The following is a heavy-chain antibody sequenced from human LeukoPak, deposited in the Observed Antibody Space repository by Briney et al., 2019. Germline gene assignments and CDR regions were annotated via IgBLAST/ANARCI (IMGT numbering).Heavy chain of an antibody. CDR1: GFTFSSYG. D-gene: IGHD7-27*01. V-gene: IGHV3-33*01. Sequence: GGSLRLSCAASGFTFSSYGMHWVRQAPGRGLEWVAVIWFDGSNKYYADSVKGRFTISRDNSKNTLYLQMNSLRAEDTAVYYCARDRDWGCSYCSYWGQGTLVTVSS. CDR3: ARDRDWGCSYCSY. J-gene: IGHJ4*02. CDR2: IWFDGSNK.